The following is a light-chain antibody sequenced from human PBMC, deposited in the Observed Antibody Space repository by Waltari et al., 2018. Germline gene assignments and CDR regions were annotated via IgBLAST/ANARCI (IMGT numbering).Light chain of an antibody. CDR3: CSYAGSSTFDVV. J-gene: IGLJ2*01. V-gene: IGLV2-23*03. CDR1: SSDVGSYKL. CDR2: EGN. Sequence: QSALTQPASVSGSPGQSITIPCTGTSSDVGSYKLVSWYQQHPGKAPKLMIYEGNKRPSGVSNRFSGSKSGNTASLTISGLQAEDEADYYCCSYAGSSTFDVVFGGGTKLTVL.